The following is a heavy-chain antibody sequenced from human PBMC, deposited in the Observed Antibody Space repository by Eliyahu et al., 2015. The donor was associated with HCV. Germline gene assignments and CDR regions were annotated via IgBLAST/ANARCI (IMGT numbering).Heavy chain of an antibody. V-gene: IGHV3-15*01. D-gene: IGHD6-19*01. Sequence: EVQLVESGGGLVKPGGSLRLSCAASGFTXSNAWMSWVRQAPGKGLEWVGRIKSKTDGGTTDYAAPVKGRFTISRDDSKNTLYLQMNSLKTEDTAVYYCTTESSGPRGGHYWGQGTLVTVSS. J-gene: IGHJ4*02. CDR3: TTESSGPRGGHY. CDR1: GFTXSNAW. CDR2: IKSKTDGGTT.